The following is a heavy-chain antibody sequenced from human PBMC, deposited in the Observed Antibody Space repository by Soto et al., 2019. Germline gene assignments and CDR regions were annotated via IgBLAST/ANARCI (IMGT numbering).Heavy chain of an antibody. CDR3: ASDIFKTGATGVFDI. CDR2: IYAAGST. J-gene: IGHJ3*02. CDR1: GLTVSGNY. D-gene: IGHD1-1*01. Sequence: EVQLVESGGGLVQPGGSLRLSCAASGLTVSGNYMSWVRQAPGQGLEWVSVIYAAGSTYYIDSVNGRFTISRDNSKNTLYLQMNSLRAEDTAVYDCASDIFKTGATGVFDIWGQGTRVTVSS. V-gene: IGHV3-66*01.